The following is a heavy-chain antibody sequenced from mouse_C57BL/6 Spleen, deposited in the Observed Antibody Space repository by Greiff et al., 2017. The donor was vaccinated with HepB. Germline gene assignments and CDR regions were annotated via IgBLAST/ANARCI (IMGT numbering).Heavy chain of an antibody. J-gene: IGHJ4*01. CDR1: GYAFTNYL. V-gene: IGHV1-54*01. CDR3: ARGKLELFYYAMDY. Sequence: QVQLQQSGAELVRPGTSVKVSCKASGYAFTNYLIEWVKQRPGQGLEWIGVINPGSGGTNYNEKFKGKATLTADKSSSTAYMQLSSLTSEDSAVYFCARGKLELFYYAMDYWGQGTSVTVSS. CDR2: INPGSGGT.